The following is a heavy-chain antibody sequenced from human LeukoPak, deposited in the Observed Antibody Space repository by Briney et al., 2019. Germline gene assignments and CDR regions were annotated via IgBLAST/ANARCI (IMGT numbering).Heavy chain of an antibody. CDR3: AHVYVIGKTYYDFWSGYYFDY. CDR1: GFSRSTSGVG. D-gene: IGHD3-3*01. V-gene: IGHV2-5*02. J-gene: IGHJ4*02. CDR2: IYWDDDK. Sequence: SGPTLVKPTQTLTLTCTFSGFSRSTSGVGVGWIRQPPGKALEWLALIYWDDDKRYSPSLKSRLTITKDTSKNQVVLTMTNMDPVDAATYYCAHVYVIGKTYYDFWSGYYFDYWGQGTLVTVSS.